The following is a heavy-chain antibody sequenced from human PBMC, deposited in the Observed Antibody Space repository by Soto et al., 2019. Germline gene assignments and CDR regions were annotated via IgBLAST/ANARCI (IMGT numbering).Heavy chain of an antibody. J-gene: IGHJ4*02. V-gene: IGHV3-7*04. CDR3: ARDIYYYDSSGYPRGIFN. CDR2: IKEDGSEK. D-gene: IGHD3-22*01. CDR1: GFTFSNYW. Sequence: GGSLRLSCAASGFTFSNYWMSWVRQAPGTGLEWVANIKEDGSEKNYVDSVKGRFTISRDNAKNSLYLQMNSLRAEDTAVYYCARDIYYYDSSGYPRGIFNWGQGTLVTVSS.